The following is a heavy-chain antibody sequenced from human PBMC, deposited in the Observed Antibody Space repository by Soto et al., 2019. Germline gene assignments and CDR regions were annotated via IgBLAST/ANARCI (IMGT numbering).Heavy chain of an antibody. V-gene: IGHV3-49*04. J-gene: IGHJ6*02. Sequence: GGSLRLSCTASGFTFGDYAMSWVRQAPGKGLEWVGFIRSKAYGGTTEYAASVKGRFTISRDDSKSIAYLQMNSLKTEDTAVYYCTRDLSTYYYDSSGYDYYYYYGMDVWGQGTTVTVSS. D-gene: IGHD3-22*01. CDR2: IRSKAYGGTT. CDR1: GFTFGDYA. CDR3: TRDLSTYYYDSSGYDYYYYYGMDV.